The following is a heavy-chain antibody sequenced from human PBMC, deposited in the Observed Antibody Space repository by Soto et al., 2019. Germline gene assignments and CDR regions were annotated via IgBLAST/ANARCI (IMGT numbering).Heavy chain of an antibody. J-gene: IGHJ4*02. CDR2: VSISSTNI. CDR1: GFTFSSYS. D-gene: IGHD3-3*01. Sequence: EVQLVESGGGLVQPGGSLRLSCAASGFTFSSYSMNWVRQAPGKGLEWVSYVSISSTNIHYADSVKGRFTISRDNAKNSLYLQMNSLRAEDPAVYYCARGLIFGGSDWGQGTLVTVSS. V-gene: IGHV3-48*01. CDR3: ARGLIFGGSD.